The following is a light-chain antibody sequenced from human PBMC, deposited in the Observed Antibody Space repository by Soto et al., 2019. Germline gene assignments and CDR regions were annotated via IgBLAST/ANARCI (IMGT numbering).Light chain of an antibody. V-gene: IGKV1-5*01. J-gene: IGKJ1*01. Sequence: IHLTQSPSTLSASVGDRVTITCRASQNINSWLAWYHQKPGEAPKVLIFDASSLQSGVPSRFSGSASGTEFTLTISRLQPEDFATYNCPRYNDFLQTFGQGTKLEV. CDR1: QNINSW. CDR2: DAS. CDR3: PRYNDFLQT.